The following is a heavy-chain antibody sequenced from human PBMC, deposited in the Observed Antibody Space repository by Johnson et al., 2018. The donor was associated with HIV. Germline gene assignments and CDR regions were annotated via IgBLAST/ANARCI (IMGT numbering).Heavy chain of an antibody. Sequence: EQLVESGGGVVQPGGSLRLSCAASGFTFSRYGMHWVRQAPGKGLEWVAFIRYDGSNKYYADSVKGRFTISRDNSKNTLYLQRNRLRADDTAVYYWARGLGLQQIDIWGQGTMVTVSS. CDR3: ARGLGLQQIDI. D-gene: IGHD3-16*01. CDR1: GFTFSRYG. CDR2: IRYDGSNK. V-gene: IGHV3-30*02. J-gene: IGHJ3*02.